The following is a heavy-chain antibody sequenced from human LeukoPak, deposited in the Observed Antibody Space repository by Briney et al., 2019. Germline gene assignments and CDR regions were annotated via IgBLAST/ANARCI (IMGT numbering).Heavy chain of an antibody. J-gene: IGHJ5*02. CDR2: IYHSGST. D-gene: IGHD6-13*01. CDR3: ARHLDSSSWYPAYNWFDP. Sequence: SETLSLTCTVSGGSISSGGYYWSWIRQPPGKGLEWIGYIYHSGSTYYNPSLKSRVTISVDRSKNQFSLKLSSVTAADTAVYYCARHLDSSSWYPAYNWFDPWGQGTLVTVSS. CDR1: GGSISSGGYY. V-gene: IGHV4-30-2*01.